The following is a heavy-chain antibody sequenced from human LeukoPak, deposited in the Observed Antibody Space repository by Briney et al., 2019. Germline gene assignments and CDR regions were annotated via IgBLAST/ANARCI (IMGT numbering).Heavy chain of an antibody. J-gene: IGHJ4*02. Sequence: KPSETLSLTCAVYGGSFSGYYWSWIRQPPGKGLEWIGYIYYSGSTNYNPSLKSRVTISVDTSKNQFSLKLSSVTAADTAVYYCARDNAEEAHFFDYWGQGTLVTVSS. CDR2: IYYSGST. V-gene: IGHV4-59*01. CDR1: GGSFSGYY. D-gene: IGHD3-3*02. CDR3: ARDNAEEAHFFDY.